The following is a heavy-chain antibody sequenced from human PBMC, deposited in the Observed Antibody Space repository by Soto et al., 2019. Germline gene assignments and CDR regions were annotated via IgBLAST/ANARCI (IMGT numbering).Heavy chain of an antibody. CDR2: INPNSGGT. CDR1: GYTFTGYY. Sequence: ASVKVSCKASGYTFTGYYMHWVRQAPGQGLEWMGWINPNSGGTNYAQKFQGRVTMTRDTSISTAYMELSRLRSDDTAVYYCARLGASSYYSSIGSTSDYYGMDVWGQGTTVTVSS. V-gene: IGHV1-2*02. J-gene: IGHJ6*02. CDR3: ARLGASSYYSSIGSTSDYYGMDV. D-gene: IGHD3-22*01.